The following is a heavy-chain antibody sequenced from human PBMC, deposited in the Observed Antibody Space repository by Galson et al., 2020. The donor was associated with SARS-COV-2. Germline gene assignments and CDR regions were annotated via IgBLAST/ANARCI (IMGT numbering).Heavy chain of an antibody. D-gene: IGHD2-2*01. V-gene: IGHV4-39*07. CDR2: IYYSGSP. J-gene: IGHJ4*02. Sequence: SETLSLTCTVSGGSISSSSYYWGWIRQPPGKGLEWIGSIYYSGSPYYNPSLKSRVTISVDTSKNQFSLKLSSVTAADTAVYYCASFPSHLYHSPYYFGYWGQGTLVTVSS. CDR1: GGSISSSSYY. CDR3: ASFPSHLYHSPYYFGY.